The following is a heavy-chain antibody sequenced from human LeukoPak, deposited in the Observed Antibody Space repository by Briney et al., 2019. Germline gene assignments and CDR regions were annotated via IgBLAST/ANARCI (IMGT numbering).Heavy chain of an antibody. CDR1: GGSISTYY. Sequence: PSETLSLTCTVSGGSISTYYWNWIRQPPGKGLEWIGYIYYSGSTNYNPSLRSRVTISVDTSKNHFSLKLSSVTAADTAVYYCARAPGGYGSGSRGAFDIWGQGTMVTVSS. D-gene: IGHD3-10*01. V-gene: IGHV4-59*01. J-gene: IGHJ3*02. CDR2: IYYSGST. CDR3: ARAPGGYGSGSRGAFDI.